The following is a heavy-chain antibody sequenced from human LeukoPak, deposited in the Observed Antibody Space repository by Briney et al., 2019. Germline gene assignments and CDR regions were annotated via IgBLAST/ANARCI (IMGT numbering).Heavy chain of an antibody. CDR1: GFTFSSYA. CDR2: ISGSGGST. V-gene: IGHV3-23*01. CDR3: ARGSSSSWYAAFDY. D-gene: IGHD6-13*01. J-gene: IGHJ4*02. Sequence: PGGSLRLSCAASGFTFSSYAMSWVRQAPGKGLEWVSAISGSGGSTYYADSVKGRFTISRDNSKNTLYLQMNSLRAEDTAVYYCARGSSSSWYAAFDYWGQGTLVTVSS.